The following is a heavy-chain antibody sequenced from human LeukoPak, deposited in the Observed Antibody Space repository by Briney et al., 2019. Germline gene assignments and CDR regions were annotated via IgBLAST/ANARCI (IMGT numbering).Heavy chain of an antibody. V-gene: IGHV3-23*01. CDR1: GFTFSSYA. J-gene: IGHJ4*02. CDR2: ISGSGGST. CDR3: AKGGYSSGWYSDRGGHFDY. Sequence: GGSLRLSCAASGFTFSSYAMSWVRQAPGKGLEWASAISGSGGSTYYADSVKGRFTISRDNSKNTLYLQMNSLRAEDTAVYYCAKGGYSSGWYSDRGGHFDYWGQGTLVTVSS. D-gene: IGHD6-19*01.